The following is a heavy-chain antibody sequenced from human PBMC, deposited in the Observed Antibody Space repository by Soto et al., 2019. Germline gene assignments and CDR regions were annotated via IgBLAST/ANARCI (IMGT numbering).Heavy chain of an antibody. V-gene: IGHV4-4*09. CDR2: IYSRGSA. CDR1: GGTISSYY. Sequence: QVQLQESGPGLVKPSETLSLTCSVSGGTISSYYWGWIRQTPGKGLEWIGYIYSRGSASYNPSLKSRVTISVDTSKNQFSLRLTSVTATDTAVYYCATGRISRGLDVWGQGTTITVSS. J-gene: IGHJ6*02. CDR3: ATGRISRGLDV.